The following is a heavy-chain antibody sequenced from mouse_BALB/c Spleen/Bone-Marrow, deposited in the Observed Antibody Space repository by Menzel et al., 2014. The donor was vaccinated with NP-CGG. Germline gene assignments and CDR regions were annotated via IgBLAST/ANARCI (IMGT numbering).Heavy chain of an antibody. CDR3: ARDNYRGDWFAY. J-gene: IGHJ3*01. Sequence: QVQLKESGPGLVAPSQSLSITCTVSGFSLTSYGVHWVRQPPGKGLEWLGVILAGGSTNYNSALMSRLSISKDNSKSQVFLKMNSLQTDDTAMYYCARDNYRGDWFAYWGQGTLVTVSA. V-gene: IGHV2-9*02. CDR2: ILAGGST. D-gene: IGHD2-14*01. CDR1: GFSLTSYG.